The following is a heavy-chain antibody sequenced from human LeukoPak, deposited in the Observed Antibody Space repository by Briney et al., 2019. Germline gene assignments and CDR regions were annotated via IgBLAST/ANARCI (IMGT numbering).Heavy chain of an antibody. CDR2: IYSGGDT. D-gene: IGHD3-10*02. V-gene: IGHV4-4*07. CDR1: GGSVRNYY. Sequence: PSETVSLTCTVSGGSVRNYYWSWIRQSAARGLEWIGRIYSGGDTYHNPSLTGRVTLSVDTSKNQFSLTLTSVTAADTAVYFCARDAAPQGITMFWTIWGHATMVSVSS. CDR3: ARDAAPQGITMFWTI. J-gene: IGHJ3*02.